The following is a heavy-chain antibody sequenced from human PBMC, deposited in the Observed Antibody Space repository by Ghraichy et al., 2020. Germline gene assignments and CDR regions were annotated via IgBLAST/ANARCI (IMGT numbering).Heavy chain of an antibody. Sequence: ASVKVSCKASGYTFSNYDINWVRQATGQGLEWVGWMNPNSGNTGYAQKFQGRVTMTKNTSISTAYMELNSLTSDDTAVYYCARGRSGNYRPGAGDSWGQGTPVTVSP. CDR1: GYTFSNYD. V-gene: IGHV1-8*01. D-gene: IGHD1-26*01. J-gene: IGHJ4*02. CDR3: ARGRSGNYRPGAGDS. CDR2: MNPNSGNT.